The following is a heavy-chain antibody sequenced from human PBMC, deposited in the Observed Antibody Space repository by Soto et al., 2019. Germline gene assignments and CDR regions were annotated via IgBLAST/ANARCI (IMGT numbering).Heavy chain of an antibody. J-gene: IGHJ3*01. CDR3: ARIPGSSGWIWHAFDL. D-gene: IGHD6-19*01. Sequence: SETLSLTCTVSGGSISSSTHSWDWIRQHPGKGLEWIGYIYYSGSTYYNPSLKSRITISVDTSKNQFSLKLNSVTAADTAVYYCARIPGSSGWIWHAFDLWGQGTKVTVSS. CDR2: IYYSGST. CDR1: GGSISSSTHS. V-gene: IGHV4-31*03.